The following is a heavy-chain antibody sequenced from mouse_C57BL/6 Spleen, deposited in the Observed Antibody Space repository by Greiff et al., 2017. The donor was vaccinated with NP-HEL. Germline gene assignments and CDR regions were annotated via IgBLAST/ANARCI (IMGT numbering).Heavy chain of an antibody. D-gene: IGHD2-5*01. CDR2: IHPNSGST. CDR3: ARRYYSNYGGYFDV. V-gene: IGHV1-64*01. CDR1: GYTFTSYW. Sequence: VQLQQPGAELVKPGASVKLSCKASGYTFTSYWMHWVKQRPGQGLEWIGMIHPNSGSTNYNAKFKSKATLTVDKSSSTAYMQLSSLTSEDSAVYYCARRYYSNYGGYFDVWGTGTTVTVSS. J-gene: IGHJ1*03.